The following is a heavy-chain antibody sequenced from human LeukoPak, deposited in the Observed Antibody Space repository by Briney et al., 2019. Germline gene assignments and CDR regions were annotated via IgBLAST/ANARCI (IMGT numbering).Heavy chain of an antibody. D-gene: IGHD2-15*01. J-gene: IGHJ4*02. CDR3: ARDSLLGNYFDY. V-gene: IGHV4-59*01. Sequence: SETLSLTCTVSGGSISSYYWSWIRQPPGKGLEWIGYIYYSGSTNYNPSLKSRATISVDTSKNQFSLKLSSVTAADTAVYYCARDSLLGNYFDYWGQGTLVTVSS. CDR2: IYYSGST. CDR1: GGSISSYY.